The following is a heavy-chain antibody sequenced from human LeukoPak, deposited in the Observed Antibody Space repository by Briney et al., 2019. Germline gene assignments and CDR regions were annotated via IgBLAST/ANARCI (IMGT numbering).Heavy chain of an antibody. Sequence: ETLSLTCTVSGGSISSYYWTWIRQPPGKGLEWLGYIYYSGSTNYNPSLKSRVTISLDTSKNQFSLRLTSVTAADTAVYYCARGTMGMDHWGQGTLVTVSS. J-gene: IGHJ4*02. D-gene: IGHD3-3*01. CDR3: ARGTMGMDH. CDR2: IYYSGST. CDR1: GGSISSYY. V-gene: IGHV4-59*01.